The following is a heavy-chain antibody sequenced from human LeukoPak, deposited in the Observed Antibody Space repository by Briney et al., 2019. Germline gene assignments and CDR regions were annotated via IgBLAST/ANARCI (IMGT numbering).Heavy chain of an antibody. V-gene: IGHV4-59*08. CDR2: IYYTGNT. J-gene: IGHJ4*02. CDR3: ARHECGGSCYPEDY. D-gene: IGHD2-15*01. CDR1: GGSISNYY. Sequence: PSETLSLTCTVPGGSISNYYWSWIRQSPGKGLEWIGYIYYTGNTNYNPSLESRVIISVDTSKNQFSLKLSSVTAADTAVYYCARHECGGSCYPEDYWGQGTLVTVSS.